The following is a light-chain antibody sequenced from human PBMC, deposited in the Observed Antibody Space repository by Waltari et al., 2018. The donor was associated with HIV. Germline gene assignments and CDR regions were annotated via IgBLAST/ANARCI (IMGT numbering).Light chain of an antibody. CDR3: QQYDNWPPIT. Sequence: EIVMTQSPATLSVSPGERATLSCRASQSVRSNLARYQQRPCQAPRLLISGASTRATGVPARFSGSGSGTDFTLTISSLQSEDFAVYYCQQYDNWPPITFGQGTRLEIK. J-gene: IGKJ5*01. CDR1: QSVRSN. V-gene: IGKV3-15*01. CDR2: GAS.